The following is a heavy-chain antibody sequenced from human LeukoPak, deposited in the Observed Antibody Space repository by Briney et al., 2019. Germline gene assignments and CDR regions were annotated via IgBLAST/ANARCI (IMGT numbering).Heavy chain of an antibody. Sequence: GGSLRLSCAASGFIFTNYAMSWVRQAPGKGLEWVGRIKSKTDGGTTDYAAPVKGRFSISRDDSKNTLYLQMNSLKTEDTAVYYCTTDGEEQQLVLDYWGQGTLVTVSS. CDR1: GFIFTNYA. V-gene: IGHV3-15*01. CDR3: TTDGEEQQLVLDY. J-gene: IGHJ4*02. CDR2: IKSKTDGGTT. D-gene: IGHD6-13*01.